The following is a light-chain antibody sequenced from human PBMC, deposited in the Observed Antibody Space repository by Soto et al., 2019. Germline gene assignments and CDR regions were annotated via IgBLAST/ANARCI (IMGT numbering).Light chain of an antibody. CDR2: DDS. Sequence: SYELTQPPSVSVAPGQTARIPCGGDNIGIRSVHWYQQRPGQAPVVVVYDDSDRPSGIPERFSGSNSGNTATLTISRVEAGDEADYYCQVWDSGSDHNVFGTGTKVTVL. V-gene: IGLV3-21*02. J-gene: IGLJ1*01. CDR3: QVWDSGSDHNV. CDR1: NIGIRS.